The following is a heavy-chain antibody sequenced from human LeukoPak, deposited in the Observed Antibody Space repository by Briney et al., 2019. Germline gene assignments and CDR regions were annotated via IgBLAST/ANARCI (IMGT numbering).Heavy chain of an antibody. J-gene: IGHJ5*02. CDR2: INWNGGST. CDR1: GFTFDDYG. D-gene: IGHD1-26*01. CDR3: AKGNSGSYSQDWFDP. Sequence: GGSLRLSFAASGFTFDDYGMSWVRQAPGKGLEWVSGINWNGGSTGYADSVKGRFTISRDNAKNSLYLQMNSLRVEDMAFYYCAKGNSGSYSQDWFDPWGQGTLVTVSS. V-gene: IGHV3-20*03.